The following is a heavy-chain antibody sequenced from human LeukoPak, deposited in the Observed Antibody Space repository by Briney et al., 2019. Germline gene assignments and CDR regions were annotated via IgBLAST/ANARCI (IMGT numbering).Heavy chain of an antibody. Sequence: GGSLRLSCAASGFIFKDYWMIWVRQAPGKGLEWVANIKQDGSEKYYVDSVKGRFTISRDNAKNSLYLQMNSLRAEDTAVYYCARDHRYCGGDCLFFDYWGQGTLVTVSS. CDR1: GFIFKDYW. CDR3: ARDHRYCGGDCLFFDY. J-gene: IGHJ4*02. D-gene: IGHD2-21*02. CDR2: IKQDGSEK. V-gene: IGHV3-7*03.